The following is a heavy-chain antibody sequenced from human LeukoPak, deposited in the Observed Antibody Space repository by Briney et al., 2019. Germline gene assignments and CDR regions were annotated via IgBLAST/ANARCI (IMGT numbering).Heavy chain of an antibody. J-gene: IGHJ4*02. D-gene: IGHD3-3*01. CDR1: GGSFSGYY. CDR3: ARVRYDFWSGNRFDY. Sequence: SETLSLTCAVYGGSFSGYYWSWIRQPPGKGLEWIGEINHSGSTNYNPSLKSRVTISVDTSKNQFSLKLSSVTAADTAVYYCARVRYDFWSGNRFDYWGQGTLVTVSS. CDR2: INHSGST. V-gene: IGHV4-34*01.